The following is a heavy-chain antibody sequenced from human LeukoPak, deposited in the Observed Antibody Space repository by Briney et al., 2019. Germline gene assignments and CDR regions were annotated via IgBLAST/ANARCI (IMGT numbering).Heavy chain of an antibody. CDR1: GYTFTSYA. D-gene: IGHD4-17*01. V-gene: IGHV1-3*01. Sequence: ASVKVSCTASGYTFTSYAMHWVRQAPGQRLEWMGWINAGNGNTKYSQKFQGRVTITRDTSASTAYMELSSLRSEDTAVYYCARDWDMTTVTIPAIWGQGTLVTVSS. CDR2: INAGNGNT. J-gene: IGHJ4*02. CDR3: ARDWDMTTVTIPAI.